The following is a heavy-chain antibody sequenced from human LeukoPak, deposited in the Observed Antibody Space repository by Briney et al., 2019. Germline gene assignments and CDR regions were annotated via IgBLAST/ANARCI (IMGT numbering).Heavy chain of an antibody. CDR3: AGAWGWELLIGGGVDY. CDR2: ISYDGSNK. D-gene: IGHD1-26*01. Sequence: GGSLRLSCAASGFTFSSYAMHWVRQAPGKGLEWVAVISYDGSNKYYADSVKGRFTISRDNSKNTLYLQMNSLRAEDTAVYYCAGAWGWELLIGGGVDYWGQRTLVTVSS. J-gene: IGHJ4*02. V-gene: IGHV3-30-3*01. CDR1: GFTFSSYA.